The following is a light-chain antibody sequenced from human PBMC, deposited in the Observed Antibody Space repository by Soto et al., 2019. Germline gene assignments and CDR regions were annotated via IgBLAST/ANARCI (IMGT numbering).Light chain of an antibody. V-gene: IGKV3-20*01. CDR1: QSISGTY. J-gene: IGKJ2*01. CDR3: QQYDRSPYT. Sequence: EIVLTQSPGTLSLSPGERAALSCRASQSISGTYLAWYQQKPGQAPRLLVYGASSRAAGIPDRFSGSGSGKDFTLTISRLEPEDFAVYYCQQYDRSPYTFGQGTKLEIK. CDR2: GAS.